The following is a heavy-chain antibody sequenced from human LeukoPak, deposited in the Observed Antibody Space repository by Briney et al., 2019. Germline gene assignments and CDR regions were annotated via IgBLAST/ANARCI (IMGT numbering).Heavy chain of an antibody. J-gene: IGHJ6*02. CDR1: GXTXXSYS. CDR2: ISSSSSYI. V-gene: IGHV3-21*01. CDR3: ARDYFVYGSGSYPFYYGMDV. D-gene: IGHD3-10*01. Sequence: GGXXXXSXXXXGXTXXSYSMNWVRQAPGKGREGXSSISSSSSYIYYADSVKGRFTISRDNAKNSLYLQMNSLRAEDTAVYYCARDYFVYGSGSYPFYYGMDVWGQGTTVTVSS.